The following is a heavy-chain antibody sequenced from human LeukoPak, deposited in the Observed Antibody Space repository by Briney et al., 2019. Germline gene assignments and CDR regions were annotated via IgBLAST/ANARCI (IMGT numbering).Heavy chain of an antibody. Sequence: SETLSLTCTVSGGSISSYYWSWIRQPPGKGLEWIGYIYYSGSTNYNPSLKSRVTISVDTSKNQFSLKLSSVTAADTAVYYCARVSGGDYVFDHWGQGTLVTVSS. CDR2: IYYSGST. CDR3: ARVSGGDYVFDH. J-gene: IGHJ4*02. V-gene: IGHV4-59*01. CDR1: GGSISSYY. D-gene: IGHD4-17*01.